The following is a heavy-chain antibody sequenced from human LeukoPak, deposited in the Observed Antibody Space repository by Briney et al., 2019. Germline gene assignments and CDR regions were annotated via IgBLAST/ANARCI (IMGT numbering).Heavy chain of an antibody. D-gene: IGHD5-24*01. V-gene: IGHV4-59*12. Sequence: SETLSLTCTVSGGSISSYYWSWIRQPPGKGLEWIGYIYYSGSTNYNPSLKSRVTISVDTSKNQFSLKLSSVTAADTAVYYGARGRREGFDYWGQGTLVTVSS. CDR2: IYYSGST. CDR1: GGSISSYY. J-gene: IGHJ4*02. CDR3: ARGRREGFDY.